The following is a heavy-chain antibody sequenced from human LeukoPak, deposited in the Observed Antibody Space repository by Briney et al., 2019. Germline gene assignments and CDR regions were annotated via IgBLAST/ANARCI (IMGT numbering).Heavy chain of an antibody. CDR3: ARVTGTGTVI. CDR2: ISSSSVYR. J-gene: IGHJ4*02. CDR1: GFIFSSYS. D-gene: IGHD1/OR15-1a*01. V-gene: IGHV3-21*01. Sequence: GGSLRLSCAASGFIFSSYSMNWVRQAPGKGLEWVSSISSSSVYRYYADSLKGRFTISRDNAKNSLYLQMSSLRPEDTAMFYCARVTGTGTVIWGPGTQVTVSS.